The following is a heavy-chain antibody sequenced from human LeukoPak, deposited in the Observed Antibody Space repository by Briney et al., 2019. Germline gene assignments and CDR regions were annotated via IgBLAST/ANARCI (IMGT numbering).Heavy chain of an antibody. CDR2: FHNSGTS. J-gene: IGHJ4*02. CDR3: ARAGYSYGLGVDY. D-gene: IGHD5-18*01. Sequence: SETLSLTCTVSDDSISDYYRGWIRQPPGKGLEWIGYFHNSGTSTYNPSLKSRVTISVDTSKNQFSLKLSSVTAADTAVYYCARAGYSYGLGVDYWGQGTLVTVSS. CDR1: DDSISDYY. V-gene: IGHV4-59*01.